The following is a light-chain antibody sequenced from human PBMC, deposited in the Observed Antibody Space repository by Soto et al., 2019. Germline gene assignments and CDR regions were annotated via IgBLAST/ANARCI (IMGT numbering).Light chain of an antibody. V-gene: IGLV1-40*01. Sequence: QSVLTQPPSMSGAPGQRVVIPCTGSSSNIGADYDVFWYQQLPGTAPKLLIYASTNRPSDVPDRFSGYKSVTSASLAITGLQPEDGADYYCQSYDRNLIGSVIFGGGTKLTVL. CDR3: QSYDRNLIGSVI. CDR2: AST. CDR1: SSNIGADYD. J-gene: IGLJ2*01.